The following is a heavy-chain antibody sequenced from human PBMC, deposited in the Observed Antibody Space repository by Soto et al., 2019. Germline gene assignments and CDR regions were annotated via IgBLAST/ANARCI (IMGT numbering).Heavy chain of an antibody. D-gene: IGHD4-17*01. CDR1: GFTFSSYD. CDR2: IGTAGDT. CDR3: ARGGYYGDPIIDY. Sequence: ESGGGLVQPGGSLRLSCAASGFTFSSYDMHWVRQATGKGLEWVSAIGTAGDTYYPGSVKGRFTISRENAKNSLYLQMNSLRAGDTAVYYCARGGYYGDPIIDYWGQGTLVTVSS. J-gene: IGHJ4*02. V-gene: IGHV3-13*01.